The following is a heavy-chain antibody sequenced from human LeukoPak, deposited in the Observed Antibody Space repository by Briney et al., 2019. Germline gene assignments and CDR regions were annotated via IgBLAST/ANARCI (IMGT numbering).Heavy chain of an antibody. CDR2: IYYSGST. Sequence: SQTLSLTCTVSGGSISSGDYYWSWIRQPPGKGLEWIGYIYYSGSTYYNPSLKSRVTISVDTSKNQFSLKLSSVTAADTAVYYCARTYDFWIGYPRYFDYWGQGTLVTVSS. CDR1: GGSISSGDYY. CDR3: ARTYDFWIGYPRYFDY. D-gene: IGHD3-3*01. V-gene: IGHV4-30-4*08. J-gene: IGHJ4*02.